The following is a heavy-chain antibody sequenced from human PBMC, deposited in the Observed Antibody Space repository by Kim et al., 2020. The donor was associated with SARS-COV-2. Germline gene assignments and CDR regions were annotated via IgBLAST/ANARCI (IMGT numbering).Heavy chain of an antibody. CDR3: TIQLTYQNSFDP. Sequence: GGSLRLSCAASGFTFSSYAMSWVRQAPGKGLEWISVIGGSGGSTYYADSVKGRVTVSRDNSKNTLYLQMNSLRADDTAVYYCTIQLTYQNSFDPWGQGTLVTVSS. CDR1: GFTFSSYA. J-gene: IGHJ5*02. V-gene: IGHV3-23*01. CDR2: IGGSGGST. D-gene: IGHD5-18*01.